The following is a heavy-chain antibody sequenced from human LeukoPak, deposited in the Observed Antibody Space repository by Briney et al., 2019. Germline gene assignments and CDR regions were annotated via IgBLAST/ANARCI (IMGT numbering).Heavy chain of an antibody. Sequence: SETLSLTCAVYGGSFSGYYWSWIRQPPGKGLEWIGEINHSGNTNYKLSLKSRVTISADTSKNQFSLKVTSVTAADTAVYYCARGDSNYYGSGSYQAPFDYWGQGTLVTVSS. D-gene: IGHD3-10*01. CDR1: GGSFSGYY. V-gene: IGHV4-34*01. J-gene: IGHJ4*02. CDR2: INHSGNT. CDR3: ARGDSNYYGSGSYQAPFDY.